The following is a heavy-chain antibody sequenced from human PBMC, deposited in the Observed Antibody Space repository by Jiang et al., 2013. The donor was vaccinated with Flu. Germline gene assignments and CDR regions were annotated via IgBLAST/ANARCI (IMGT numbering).Heavy chain of an antibody. V-gene: IGHV4-59*01. D-gene: IGHD6-6*01. J-gene: IGHJ4*02. Sequence: GLVKPSETLSLTCTVSGGSISSYYWSWIRQPPGKGLEWIGYIYYSGSTNYNPSLKSRVTISVDSSKNQFFLKLSSVTAADTAVYYCTMGGAARIATRIDYWGQGTLVTVSS. CDR2: IYYSGST. CDR1: GGSISSYY. CDR3: TMGGAARIATRIDY.